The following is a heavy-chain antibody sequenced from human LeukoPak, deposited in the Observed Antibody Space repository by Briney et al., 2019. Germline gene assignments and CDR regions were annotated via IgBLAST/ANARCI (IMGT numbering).Heavy chain of an antibody. J-gene: IGHJ6*03. D-gene: IGHD6-13*01. CDR3: AKNRRGIAPPGNYYYYMDV. V-gene: IGHV4-39*07. CDR2: INHSGST. CDR1: GGSISSSSYY. Sequence: SETLSLTCTVSGGSISSSSYYWGWIRQPPGKGLEWIGEINHSGSTNYNPSLKSRVTISVDTSKNQFSLKLSSVTAADTAVYYCAKNRRGIAPPGNYYYYMDVWGKGTTVTISS.